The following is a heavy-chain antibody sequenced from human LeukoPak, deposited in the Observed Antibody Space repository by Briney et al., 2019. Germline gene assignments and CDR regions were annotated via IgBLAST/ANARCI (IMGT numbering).Heavy chain of an antibody. CDR3: AREGVTKYYFDY. J-gene: IGHJ4*02. V-gene: IGHV4-59*01. D-gene: IGHD4-11*01. CDR1: GGSMSSYY. Sequence: PPETLSLTCTVSGGSMSSYYWSWIRQPPGKGLEWIGYIYYSGSTDYNPSLKSRVTISVDTSKNQFSLKLSSVTAADTAVYYCAREGVTKYYFDYWGQGTLVTVSS. CDR2: IYYSGST.